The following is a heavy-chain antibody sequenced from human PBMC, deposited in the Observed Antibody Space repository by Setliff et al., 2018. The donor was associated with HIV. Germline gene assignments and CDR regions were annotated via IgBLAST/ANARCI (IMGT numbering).Heavy chain of an antibody. J-gene: IGHJ4*02. CDR3: ARDGVLAAGIRFDS. V-gene: IGHV1-8*02. CDR2: LNPNSDNT. CDR1: GYTFTSYD. D-gene: IGHD3-3*02. Sequence: WASVKVSCKASGYTFTSYDINWGRQATGQGLEWMGWLNPNSDNTGYAQKFQGRVTMTRNTSLSTAYMELSSLRSDDTAVYYCARDGVLAAGIRFDSWGQGTLVTVSS.